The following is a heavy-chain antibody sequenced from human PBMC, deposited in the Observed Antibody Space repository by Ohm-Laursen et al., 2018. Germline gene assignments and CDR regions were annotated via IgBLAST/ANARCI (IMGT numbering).Heavy chain of an antibody. V-gene: IGHV3-33*01. D-gene: IGHD6-19*01. CDR1: GFTFSNYG. CDR2: IWFDGSNK. Sequence: SLRLSCAVSGFTFSNYGMHWVRQTPGKGLDWVAVIWFDGSNKYYVDSVKGRFTVSRDNSNNNLYLQMNSLRAEDTAVYYCARAYSSGWYQGLDYWGQGTVVTVSS. J-gene: IGHJ4*02. CDR3: ARAYSSGWYQGLDY.